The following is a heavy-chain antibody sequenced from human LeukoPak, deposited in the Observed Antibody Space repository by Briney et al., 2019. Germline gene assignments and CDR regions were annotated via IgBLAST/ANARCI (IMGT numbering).Heavy chain of an antibody. CDR2: ISSSGNTI. CDR1: GGSFSGYY. CDR3: ARDFRAAFDP. V-gene: IGHV3-11*01. J-gene: IGHJ5*02. Sequence: LSLTCAVYGGSFSGYYWSWIRQPPGKGLEWVSYISSSGNTIYYADSVKGRFTISRDNAKNSLYLQMNSLRAEDTAVYYCARDFRAAFDPWGQGTLVTVSS. D-gene: IGHD3-10*01.